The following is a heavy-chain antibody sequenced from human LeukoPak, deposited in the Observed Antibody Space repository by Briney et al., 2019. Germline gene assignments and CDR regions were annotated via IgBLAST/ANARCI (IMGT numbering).Heavy chain of an antibody. V-gene: IGHV4-39*01. CDR3: ARVLKGITMVRGSRCCPYYYYYMDV. J-gene: IGHJ6*03. CDR2: IYYSGST. D-gene: IGHD3-10*01. Sequence: PSETLSLTCTVSGGSISSSSYYWGWIRQPPGKGLEWIGSIYYSGSTYYNPSLKSRVTISVDKSKNQFSLKLSSVTAADTAVYYCARVLKGITMVRGSRCCPYYYYYMDVWGKGTTVTVSS. CDR1: GGSISSSSYY.